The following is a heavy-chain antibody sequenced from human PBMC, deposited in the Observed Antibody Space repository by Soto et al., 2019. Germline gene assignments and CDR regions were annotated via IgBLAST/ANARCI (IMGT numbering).Heavy chain of an antibody. V-gene: IGHV3-30*18. Sequence: QVQLVESGGGVVQPGRSLRLSCAASGFTFSSYGMHWVRQAPGKGLEWVAVISYDGSNKYYADSVKGRFTISRDNSKNTLYLQMNSLRVEDTAVYYCAKGLAAAGKYYYGMDVWGQGTTVTVSS. CDR2: ISYDGSNK. D-gene: IGHD6-13*01. CDR1: GFTFSSYG. CDR3: AKGLAAAGKYYYGMDV. J-gene: IGHJ6*02.